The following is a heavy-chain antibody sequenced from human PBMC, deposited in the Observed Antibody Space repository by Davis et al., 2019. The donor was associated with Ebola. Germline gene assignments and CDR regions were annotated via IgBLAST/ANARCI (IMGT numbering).Heavy chain of an antibody. J-gene: IGHJ6*02. D-gene: IGHD3-22*01. CDR2: IIPILGIA. CDR1: AGTFSSYA. V-gene: IGHV1-69*04. Sequence: SVKVSCKASAGTFSSYAISWVRQAPGQGLEWMGRIIPILGIANYAQKFQGRVTITADKSTSTAYMELSSLRSEDTAVYYCAPWDYYDSSGYYYYYGMDVWGQGTTVTVSS. CDR3: APWDYYDSSGYYYYYGMDV.